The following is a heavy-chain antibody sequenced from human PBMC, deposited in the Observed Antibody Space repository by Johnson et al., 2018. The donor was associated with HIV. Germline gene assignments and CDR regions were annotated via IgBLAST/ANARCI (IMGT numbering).Heavy chain of an antibody. V-gene: IGHV3-30*04. CDR1: GFTFRSYA. CDR2: ISYDGRNK. Sequence: QVQLVESGGGVVQPGRSLNLSCAASGFTFRSYAMHWVRQAPGKGLEWVAVISYDGRNKYYADSVKGRFTISRDNPNNMMYLQMNSLSVEDIAQYYCVRDQGSGWPTNAFDFWGQGTKVTVSS. D-gene: IGHD6-19*01. J-gene: IGHJ3*01. CDR3: VRDQGSGWPTNAFDF.